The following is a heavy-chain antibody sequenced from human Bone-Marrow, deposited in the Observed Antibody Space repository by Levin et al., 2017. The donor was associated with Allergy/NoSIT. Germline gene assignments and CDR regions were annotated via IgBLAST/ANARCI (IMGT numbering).Heavy chain of an antibody. D-gene: IGHD6-13*01. Sequence: GGSLRLSCKASGGTFSSYGISWVRQAPGQGLEWMGGIIPVFDTTQYARKFQGRVTITADKSTSTAYMDLRGLRSEDTASYYCARAYGSWLVEAVHFGMDVWGQGTTVTVS. CDR1: GGTFSSYG. V-gene: IGHV1-69*06. CDR3: ARAYGSWLVEAVHFGMDV. J-gene: IGHJ6*02. CDR2: IIPVFDTT.